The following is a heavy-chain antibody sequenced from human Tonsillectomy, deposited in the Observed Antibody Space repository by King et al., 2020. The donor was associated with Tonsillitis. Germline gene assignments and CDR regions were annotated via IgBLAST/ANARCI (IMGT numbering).Heavy chain of an antibody. Sequence: VQLQESGPGLVKPSQTLSLTCTVSGGSITSGSYYWSWIRQPAGKGLEWVGHIYTSGSTNYNPSLKNRVTISIDASKNQLSLKLTSVTAADTAVYYSARAPPPYYYDSSGYYYDYWGQGTLVTVSS. CDR1: GGSITSGSYY. CDR3: ARAPPPYYYDSSGYYYDY. CDR2: IYTSGST. J-gene: IGHJ4*02. V-gene: IGHV4-61*02. D-gene: IGHD3-22*01.